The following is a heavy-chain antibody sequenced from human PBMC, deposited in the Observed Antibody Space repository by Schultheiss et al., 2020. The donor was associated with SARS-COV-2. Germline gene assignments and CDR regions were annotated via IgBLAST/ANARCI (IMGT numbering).Heavy chain of an antibody. V-gene: IGHV3-33*08. CDR2: IWYDGSEV. J-gene: IGHJ4*02. Sequence: GSLRLSCAASGFTFSSYSMNWVRQAPGKGLEWVAVIWYDGSEVYYSDSVKGRFTISRDNSKNTLYLQMSSLRAEDTAVYYCARDPGYSYGPTFDYWGQGTLVTVSS. D-gene: IGHD5-18*01. CDR3: ARDPGYSYGPTFDY. CDR1: GFTFSSYS.